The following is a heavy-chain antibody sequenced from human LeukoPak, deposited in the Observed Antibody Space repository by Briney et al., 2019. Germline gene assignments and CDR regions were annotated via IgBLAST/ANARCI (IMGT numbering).Heavy chain of an antibody. CDR2: ISGSGGST. V-gene: IGHV3-23*01. CDR1: GFTFSSYA. Sequence: PGGSLRLSCAASGFTFSSYAMSWVRQAPGKGLEWVSAISGSGGSTYYADSVKGRFTISRDNSKNTLYLQMNSLRAEDTAVYYCARVIDSYERYGMDVWGQGTTVTVSS. D-gene: IGHD5-18*01. CDR3: ARVIDSYERYGMDV. J-gene: IGHJ6*02.